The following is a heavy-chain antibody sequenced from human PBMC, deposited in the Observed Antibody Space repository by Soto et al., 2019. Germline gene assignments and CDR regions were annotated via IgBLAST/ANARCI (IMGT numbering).Heavy chain of an antibody. CDR3: ARHPFFWTGSYDGGNFDY. CDR1: GGSISSSNSY. CDR2: IYHGGST. J-gene: IGHJ4*02. Sequence: SETLSLTCTVSGGSISSSNSYWGWIRQPPGKGLEWIGTIYHGGSTYYSPSLKSRVTISVDTSKNQFSLKLSSMTAADTAVYYCARHPFFWTGSYDGGNFDYWGQGTLVTVSS. V-gene: IGHV4-39*01. D-gene: IGHD3-3*01.